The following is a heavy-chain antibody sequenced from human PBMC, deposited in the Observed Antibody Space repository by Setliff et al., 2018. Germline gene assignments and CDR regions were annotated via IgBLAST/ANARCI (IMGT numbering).Heavy chain of an antibody. D-gene: IGHD3-16*01. CDR2: IYYSGST. CDR1: GYSISSSSYY. J-gene: IGHJ4*02. CDR3: ARLRGAFDY. Sequence: ASETLSLTCAVSGYSISSSSYYWGWIRQPPGKGLEWIGSIYYSGSTYYNPSLKRRVTISVDTSKNQFSLRLNSATAADTAVYYCARLRGAFDYWGQGTLVTVSS. V-gene: IGHV4-39*07.